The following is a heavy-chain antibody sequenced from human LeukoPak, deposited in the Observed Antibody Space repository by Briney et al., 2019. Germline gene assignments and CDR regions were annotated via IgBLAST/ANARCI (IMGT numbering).Heavy chain of an antibody. Sequence: ASVKVSCKASGYTFTKYGIDWVRQAPGQGLEWMGWINTNNGKPTYVQDFTGRFVFSLDTSVNTAYLQISSLKAEDTAVYYCARDVGDWGQGTLVIVSS. CDR3: ARDVGD. J-gene: IGHJ4*02. D-gene: IGHD3-3*01. CDR1: GYTFTKYG. CDR2: INTNNGKP. V-gene: IGHV7-4-1*02.